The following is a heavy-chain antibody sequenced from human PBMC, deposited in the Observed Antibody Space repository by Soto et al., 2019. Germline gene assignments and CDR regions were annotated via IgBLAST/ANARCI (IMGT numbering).Heavy chain of an antibody. J-gene: IGHJ3*02. Sequence: ASVKVSCKASGYTFTSYGISWVRQAPGQGLEWMGWISAYNGNTNYAQKLQGRVTMTTDTSTSTAYMELRSLRSDDTAVYFCARAYITPTGDAFDIWGQGTMVTVSS. CDR1: GYTFTSYG. D-gene: IGHD1-20*01. CDR3: ARAYITPTGDAFDI. V-gene: IGHV1-18*01. CDR2: ISAYNGNT.